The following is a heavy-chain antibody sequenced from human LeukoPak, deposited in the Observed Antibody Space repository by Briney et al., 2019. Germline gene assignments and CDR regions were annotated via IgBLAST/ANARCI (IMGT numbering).Heavy chain of an antibody. J-gene: IGHJ4*02. CDR2: INPNSGGT. CDR3: ARDLSSWTGDY. D-gene: IGHD3-10*01. V-gene: IGHV1-2*02. CDR1: RYTFTGYY. Sequence: ASVEVSCKASRYTFTGYYMHWVRQAPGQGLEWMGWINPNSGGTNYAQKFQGRVTMTRDTSISTAYMELSRLRSDDTAVYYCARDLSSWTGDYWGQGTLVTVSS.